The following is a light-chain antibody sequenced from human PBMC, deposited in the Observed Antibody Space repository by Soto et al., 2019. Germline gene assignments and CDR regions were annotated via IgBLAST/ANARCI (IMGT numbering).Light chain of an antibody. CDR1: QSVSSN. V-gene: IGKV3-15*01. CDR3: QQYKKWPLT. J-gene: IGKJ4*01. CDR2: GAS. Sequence: EIVLTQSPGTLSLSPGERATLSCRASQSVSSNYLAWYQQKPGQAPRLLIYGASTRATGIPAKFCGSGSGTEFTLTITSLQSEDFAVYYCQQYKKWPLTFGGGTKVDIK.